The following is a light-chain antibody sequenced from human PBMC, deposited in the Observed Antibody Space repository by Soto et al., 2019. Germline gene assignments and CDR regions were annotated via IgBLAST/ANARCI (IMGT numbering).Light chain of an antibody. CDR1: QSVNTY. CDR3: QQGGS. J-gene: IGKJ4*01. V-gene: IGKV3-11*01. Sequence: EIVLTQSPATLSLTQGEGATLSCRASQSVNTYLAWYQQKPGQAPRLLIYDGFNRATGIPARFSGSGSGTDFTLTISSLEPEDFAVYYCQQGGSFGGGTKVEI. CDR2: DGF.